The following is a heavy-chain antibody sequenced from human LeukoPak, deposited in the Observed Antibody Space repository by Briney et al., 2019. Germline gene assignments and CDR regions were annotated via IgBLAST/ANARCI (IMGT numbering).Heavy chain of an antibody. D-gene: IGHD1-26*01. V-gene: IGHV3-7*01. J-gene: IGHJ3*02. Sequence: GGSLRLSCAASGFTFSSYWMSWVRQAPGKGLEWVANIKQDGSEKYYVDSVKGRFTISRDNAKNSLYLQMNSLRAEDTAVYYCARNAGSSDDAFDIWGQGTMVTVSS. CDR1: GFTFSSYW. CDR3: ARNAGSSDDAFDI. CDR2: IKQDGSEK.